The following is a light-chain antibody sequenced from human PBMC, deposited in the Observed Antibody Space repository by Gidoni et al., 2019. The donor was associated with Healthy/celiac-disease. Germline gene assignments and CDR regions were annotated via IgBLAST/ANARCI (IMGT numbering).Light chain of an antibody. CDR1: QSLVCNGRSTY. J-gene: IGKJ4*02. Sequence: LPGTLGQPASSACRSSQSLVCNGRSTYLNWFQQRPGQSPGRLIYKVSNRDSGVPDRFSGSGSGTDFTLKISRVEAEDVGVYYCMQGTHWPKTFGEXTKVEIK. CDR3: MQGTHWPKT. CDR2: KVS. V-gene: IGKV2-30*01.